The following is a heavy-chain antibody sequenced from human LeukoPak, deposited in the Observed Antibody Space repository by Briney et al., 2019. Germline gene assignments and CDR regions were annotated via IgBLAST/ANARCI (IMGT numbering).Heavy chain of an antibody. Sequence: GSVKVSCKASGYTFTSYAMHWVRQAPGQRLEWMGWINAGNGNTKYSQKFQGRVTITRDTSASTAYMELSSVRSEDTAVYYCARDNQLVMAFDIWGQGTMVTVSS. V-gene: IGHV1-3*01. D-gene: IGHD3-22*01. CDR1: GYTFTSYA. CDR3: ARDNQLVMAFDI. J-gene: IGHJ3*02. CDR2: INAGNGNT.